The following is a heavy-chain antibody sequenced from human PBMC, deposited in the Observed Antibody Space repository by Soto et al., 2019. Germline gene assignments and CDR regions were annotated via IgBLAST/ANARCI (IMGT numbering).Heavy chain of an antibody. V-gene: IGHV1-69*13. D-gene: IGHD6-19*01. J-gene: IGHJ4*02. Sequence: SVKVSSKASGGTFSSYAISWVRQAPGQGLEWMGGIIPIFGTANYAQKFQGRVTITADESTSTAYMELSSLRSEDTAVYYCARDRKGGYSSGWYNVYNSASLAFDYWGQGTQVTVSS. CDR1: GGTFSSYA. CDR3: ARDRKGGYSSGWYNVYNSASLAFDY. CDR2: IIPIFGTA.